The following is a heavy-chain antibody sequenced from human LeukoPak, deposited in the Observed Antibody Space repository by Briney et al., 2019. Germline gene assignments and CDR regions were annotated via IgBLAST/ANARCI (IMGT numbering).Heavy chain of an antibody. CDR1: GFTFSDYY. D-gene: IGHD3-22*01. Sequence: PGGSLRLSCAASGFTFSDYYMSWIRQAPGKGLEWVSYISSSGSTIYYADSVKGRFTISRDNAKNSLYLQMNSLRAEDTAVYYCARDATKYYDSSGYVLSAFDIWGQGTMVTVSS. CDR2: ISSSGSTI. CDR3: ARDATKYYDSSGYVLSAFDI. V-gene: IGHV3-11*01. J-gene: IGHJ3*02.